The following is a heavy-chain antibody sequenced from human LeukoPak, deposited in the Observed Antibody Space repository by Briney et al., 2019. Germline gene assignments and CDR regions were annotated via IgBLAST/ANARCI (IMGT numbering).Heavy chain of an antibody. J-gene: IGHJ4*02. D-gene: IGHD6-6*01. V-gene: IGHV4-4*07. CDR3: AREYSSSSGRTFDY. CDR2: ISTPGST. Sequence: SETLSLTCTFSVGSISSYYWNWIRQPAGKGLDGIGRISTPGSTNYNPSLKSRLTMSVDTSKNQFSLRLSSVSAADTAVYYCAREYSSSSGRTFDYWGQGTLVTVSS. CDR1: VGSISSYY.